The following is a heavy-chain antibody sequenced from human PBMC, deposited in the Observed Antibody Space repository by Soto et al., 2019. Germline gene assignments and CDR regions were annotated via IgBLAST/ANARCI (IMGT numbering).Heavy chain of an antibody. V-gene: IGHV1-69*13. J-gene: IGHJ6*02. Sequence: GASVKVSCKASGGTFSSYAISWVRQAPGQGLEWMGGIIPIFGTANYAQKFQGRVTITADESTSTAYMELSSLRSEDTAVYYCARDDADLTGYGAVNYYVKDVRSQGTTVTVSS. CDR1: GGTFSSYA. CDR3: ARDDADLTGYGAVNYYVKDV. D-gene: IGHD3-9*01. CDR2: IIPIFGTA.